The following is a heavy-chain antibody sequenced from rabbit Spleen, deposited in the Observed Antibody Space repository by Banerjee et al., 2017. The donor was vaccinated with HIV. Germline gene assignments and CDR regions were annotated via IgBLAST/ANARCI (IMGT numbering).Heavy chain of an antibody. CDR3: ARDLAGVIGWNLNL. J-gene: IGHJ4*01. Sequence: QSLEESVGDLVKPGASLTLTCTASGVSFSSSSYMCWVRQAPGKGLEWIACIYVGSGGFTYYATWAKGRFTISKTSSTTVTLQMTSLTAADTATYFCARDLAGVIGWNLNLWGPGTLVTVS. D-gene: IGHD4-1*01. CDR1: GVSFSSSSY. V-gene: IGHV1S40*01. CDR2: IYVGSGGFT.